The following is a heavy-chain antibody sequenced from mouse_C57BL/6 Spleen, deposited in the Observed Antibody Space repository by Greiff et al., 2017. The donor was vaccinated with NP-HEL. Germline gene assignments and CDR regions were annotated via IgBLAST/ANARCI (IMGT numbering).Heavy chain of an antibody. Sequence: VQLVESGAELMKPGASVKLSCKATGYTFTGYWIEWVKQRPGHGLEWIGEILPGSGSTNYNEKFKGQATFTADTSSNTAYMQRSSLTTEDSANYCCAKSDNSSVYWFAYWGQGTLVTVSA. CDR2: ILPGSGST. D-gene: IGHD3-1*01. CDR1: GYTFTGYW. J-gene: IGHJ3*01. V-gene: IGHV1-9*01. CDR3: AKSDNSSVYWFAY.